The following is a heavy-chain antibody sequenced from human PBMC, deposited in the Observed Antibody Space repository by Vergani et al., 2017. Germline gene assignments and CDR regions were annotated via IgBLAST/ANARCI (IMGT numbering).Heavy chain of an antibody. D-gene: IGHD5-24*01. J-gene: IGHJ4*02. Sequence: QVTLKESGPVLVKPTETLTLTCTVSGFSLSNARMGVSWIRQPPGKALEWLAHIFSNDEKSYSTSLKSRLTISKDTSKSQVFLTMTNMDPVDTATYYCARTVGMATISHWGQGTLVTVSS. V-gene: IGHV2-26*01. CDR1: GFSLSNARMG. CDR3: ARTVGMATISH. CDR2: IFSNDEK.